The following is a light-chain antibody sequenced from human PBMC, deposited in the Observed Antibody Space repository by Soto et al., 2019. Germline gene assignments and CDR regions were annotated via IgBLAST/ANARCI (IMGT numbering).Light chain of an antibody. CDR3: HQYYSTPTT. CDR1: QNVLHSSNNKNY. V-gene: IGKV4-1*01. Sequence: DIVMTQSPDSLAVSLGERATINCKSSQNVLHSSNNKNYLAWYQQKAGQSPKLLIYWASTRESGVPDRFSGSGSGTDFTLTISSLQAEDVAVYYCHQYYSTPTTFGPGTKVDIK. J-gene: IGKJ3*01. CDR2: WAS.